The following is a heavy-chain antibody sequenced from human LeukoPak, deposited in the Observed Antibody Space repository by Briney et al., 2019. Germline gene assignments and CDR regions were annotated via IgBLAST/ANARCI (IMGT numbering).Heavy chain of an antibody. CDR3: AKDLYDSSGTLDI. J-gene: IGHJ3*02. D-gene: IGHD3-22*01. CDR1: GFTFDDYA. Sequence: PGGSLRLSCAASGFTFDDYAMHWVRQAPGKGLEWVSGISWNSGSIGYADSVKGRFTISRDNAKNSLYLQMNSLRAGDTALYYCAKDLYDSSGTLDIWGQGTMVTVSS. CDR2: ISWNSGSI. V-gene: IGHV3-9*01.